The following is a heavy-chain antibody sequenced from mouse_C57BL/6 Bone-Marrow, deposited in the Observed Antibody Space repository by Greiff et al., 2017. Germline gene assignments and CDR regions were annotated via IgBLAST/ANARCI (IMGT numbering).Heavy chain of an antibody. CDR1: GYTFTSYW. J-gene: IGHJ4*01. D-gene: IGHD1-1*01. V-gene: IGHV1-50*01. CDR2: IDPSDSYT. Sequence: QVQLQQPGAELVKPGASVKLSCKASGYTFTSYWMQWVKQRPGQGLEWIVEIDPSDSYTNYNQKFKGKATLTVDTSSSTAYMQLSSLTSEDSAVYYCALLITTVVSPDAMDYWGQGTSVTVSS. CDR3: ALLITTVVSPDAMDY.